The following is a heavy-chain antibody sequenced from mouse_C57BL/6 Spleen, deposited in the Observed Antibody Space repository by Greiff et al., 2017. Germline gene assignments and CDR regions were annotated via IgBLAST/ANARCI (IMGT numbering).Heavy chain of an antibody. CDR3: ASGGTTMIRGYYFDY. CDR2: INPNYGTT. Sequence: VQLKESGPELVKPGASVKISCKASGYSFTDYNMNWVKQSNGKSLEWIGVINPNYGTTSYNQKFKGKATLTVDQSSSTAYMQLNSLTSEDSAVYYCASGGTTMIRGYYFDYWGQGTTLTVSS. V-gene: IGHV1-39*01. J-gene: IGHJ2*01. D-gene: IGHD2-4*01. CDR1: GYSFTDYN.